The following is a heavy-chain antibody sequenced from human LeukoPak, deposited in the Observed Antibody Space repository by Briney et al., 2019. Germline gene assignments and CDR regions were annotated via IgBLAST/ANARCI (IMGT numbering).Heavy chain of an antibody. J-gene: IGHJ4*02. D-gene: IGHD3-3*01. V-gene: IGHV4-34*01. CDR1: GGSFSGYY. CDR2: INHSGST. CDR3: AIGITIFGVVYDY. Sequence: SETLSLTCAVYGGSFSGYYWSWIRQPPGKGLEWIGEINHSGSTNYNPSLKSRVTISVDTSKNQFSLKLSSVTAADTAVYYCAIGITIFGVVYDYRGQGTLVTVSS.